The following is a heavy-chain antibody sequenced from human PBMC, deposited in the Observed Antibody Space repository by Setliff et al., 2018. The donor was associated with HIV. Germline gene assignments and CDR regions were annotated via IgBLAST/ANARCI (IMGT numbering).Heavy chain of an antibody. Sequence: ASVKVSCKASGYAFTGYYMHWVRQAPGQGLEWMGWINPNSGGTNYAQKSQGRVTMTRDTSISTAYMELSRVKSDDTAVYYCARGSGYTRSWVPGGSWGQGTMVTVSS. CDR2: INPNSGGT. CDR1: GYAFTGYY. D-gene: IGHD6-13*01. CDR3: ARGSGYTRSWVPGGS. J-gene: IGHJ3*01. V-gene: IGHV1-2*02.